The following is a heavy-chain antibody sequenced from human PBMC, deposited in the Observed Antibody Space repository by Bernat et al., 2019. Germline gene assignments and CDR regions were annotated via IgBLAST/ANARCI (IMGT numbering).Heavy chain of an antibody. CDR2: IWYDGSNK. V-gene: IGHV3-33*08. CDR1: GFIVSSNY. CDR3: ARDSDGDYGEGLDY. D-gene: IGHD4-17*01. J-gene: IGHJ4*02. Sequence: VQLVESGGGLVQPGGSLRLSCAASGFIVSSNYMSWVRQAPGKGLEWVAVIWYDGSNKYYADSVKGRFTISRDNSKNTLYLQMNSLRAEDTAVYYCARDSDGDYGEGLDYWGQGTLVTVSS.